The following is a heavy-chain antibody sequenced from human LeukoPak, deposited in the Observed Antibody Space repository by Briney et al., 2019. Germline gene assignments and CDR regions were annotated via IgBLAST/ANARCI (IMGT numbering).Heavy chain of an antibody. J-gene: IGHJ6*02. CDR1: GFTVSTNY. V-gene: IGHV3-53*01. CDR3: ARGPYSSSWGYYGMDV. CDR2: IYSGGAT. D-gene: IGHD6-13*01. Sequence: GGSLRLSCVASGFTVSTNYMSWVRQAPGQGLEWGSVIYSGGATYYADSVKGRFAISRDNSKNTLYLQMNSLRAEDTAMYYCARGPYSSSWGYYGMDVWGQGTTVTVSS.